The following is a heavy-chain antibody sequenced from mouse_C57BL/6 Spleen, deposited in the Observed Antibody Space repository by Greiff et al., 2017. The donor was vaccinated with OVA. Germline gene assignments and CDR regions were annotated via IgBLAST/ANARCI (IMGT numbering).Heavy chain of an antibody. Sequence: QVQLQQSGAELVKPGASVKISCKASGYAFSSYWMNWVQQRPGTGLEWIGQIYPGDGDTNYNGTFKGKATLTADKASSTAYMQISSLTSEDSAVYFWARGAGLDYWGKGTTLTVSS. J-gene: IGHJ2*01. CDR2: IYPGDGDT. CDR3: ARGAGLDY. CDR1: GYAFSSYW. V-gene: IGHV1-80*01.